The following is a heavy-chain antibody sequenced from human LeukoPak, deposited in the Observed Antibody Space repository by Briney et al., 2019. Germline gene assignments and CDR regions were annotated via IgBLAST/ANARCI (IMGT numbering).Heavy chain of an antibody. V-gene: IGHV5-51*01. CDR3: ARSEVDSSGYSAY. J-gene: IGHJ4*02. CDR2: IYPDDSDT. Sequence: NHGESLKISCKGSGYTFNKFWIGWVRQMPGKGLEWMGIIYPDDSDTRYSPSFQGQVTISVDKSINTAYLQWSSLKASDTAMYYCARSEVDSSGYSAYWGQGTLVTVSS. CDR1: GYTFNKFW. D-gene: IGHD3-22*01.